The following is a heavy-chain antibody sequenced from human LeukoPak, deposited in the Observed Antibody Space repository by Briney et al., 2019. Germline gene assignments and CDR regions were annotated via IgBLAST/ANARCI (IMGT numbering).Heavy chain of an antibody. V-gene: IGHV4-59*01. CDR1: GGSISSYY. D-gene: IGHD6-19*01. CDR2: IYYSGST. J-gene: IGHJ4*02. Sequence: PSETLSLTCTVSGGSISSYYWSWIRQPPGKGLEWIGYIYYSGSTNYNPSLKSRVTISVDTSKNQFSLKLSSVTAADTAVYYCARGPYSSGWSFDYWGQGTLVTVSS. CDR3: ARGPYSSGWSFDY.